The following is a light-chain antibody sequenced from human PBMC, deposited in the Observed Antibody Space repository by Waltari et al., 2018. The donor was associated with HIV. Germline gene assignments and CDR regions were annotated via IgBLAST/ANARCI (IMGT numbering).Light chain of an antibody. J-gene: IGKJ2*01. CDR2: AAS. V-gene: IGKV1-39*01. CDR3: QQSYSTPQT. Sequence: LSASVGDRVTITCRASQSISSYLNWYQQKPGKAPKLLIYAASSLQSGVPSRFSGSGSGTDFTLTISSLQPEDFATYYCQQSYSTPQTFGQGTKLEIK. CDR1: QSISSY.